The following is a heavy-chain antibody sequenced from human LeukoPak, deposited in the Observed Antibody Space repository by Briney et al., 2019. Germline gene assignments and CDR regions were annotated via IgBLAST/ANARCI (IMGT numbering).Heavy chain of an antibody. J-gene: IGHJ6*03. CDR1: GFIFSNFA. CDR2: IRYDGGSE. D-gene: IGHD3-3*01. Sequence: GGSLRLSCAASGFIFSNFAMHWVRQAPGKGLEWVAFIRYDGGSELYVDSVKGRFTISRDNSKTILYLQMNSLRAEDTAVYFCAKDTGYSFWSGSYMDVWGKGTTVTVSS. V-gene: IGHV3-30*02. CDR3: AKDTGYSFWSGSYMDV.